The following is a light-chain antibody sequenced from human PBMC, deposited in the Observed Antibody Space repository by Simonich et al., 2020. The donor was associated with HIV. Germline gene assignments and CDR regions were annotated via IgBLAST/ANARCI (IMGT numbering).Light chain of an antibody. Sequence: DIQMTQSPSSLSASVGDRVTISCRASQKISTFLNWYQQKPGKAPKLLISVASSLQRGVPSRFSGSGSGTDFTLTISSLQPEDFATYYCQQSYSTPPYTFGQGTKLEIK. CDR3: QQSYSTPPYT. J-gene: IGKJ2*01. V-gene: IGKV1-39*01. CDR1: QKISTF. CDR2: VAS.